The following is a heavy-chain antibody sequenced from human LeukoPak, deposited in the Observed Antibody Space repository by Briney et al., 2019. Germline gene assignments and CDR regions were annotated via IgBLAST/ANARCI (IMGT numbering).Heavy chain of an antibody. CDR1: GGSISSYY. Sequence: SETLSLTCTVSGGSISSYYWSWIRQPPGKGLEWIGYIYYSGSTNYNPSLKSRVTISVDTSKNQFSLKLSSVTAADTAVYYCARSRSDGSCYLCWFDPWGQGTLVTVSS. CDR2: IYYSGST. J-gene: IGHJ5*02. D-gene: IGHD2-15*01. CDR3: ARSRSDGSCYLCWFDP. V-gene: IGHV4-59*01.